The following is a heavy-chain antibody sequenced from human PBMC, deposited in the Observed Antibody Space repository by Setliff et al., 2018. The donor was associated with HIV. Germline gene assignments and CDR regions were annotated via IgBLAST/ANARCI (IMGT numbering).Heavy chain of an antibody. D-gene: IGHD6-6*01. V-gene: IGHV3-74*01. J-gene: IGHJ4*02. Sequence: GGSLRLSCAASGFTFSSYWMHWVRQAPGKGLVWVSRMNSDGSSTSYADSVKGRFTISRDNAKNTLYLQMNSLRAEDTAVYYCARLPQDVRSSIDFWGQGTLVTVSS. CDR3: ARLPQDVRSSIDF. CDR2: MNSDGSST. CDR1: GFTFSSYW.